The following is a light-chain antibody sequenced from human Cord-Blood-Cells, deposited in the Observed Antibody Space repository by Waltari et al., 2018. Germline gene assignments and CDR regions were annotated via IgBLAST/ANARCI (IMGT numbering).Light chain of an antibody. CDR3: SSYTSSSTWV. CDR1: SSDVGGYNY. Sequence: QSALTQPASVSGSPGQSITISCTGTSSDVGGYNYVSWYQQHPGKAPKLMIYDVSNRPSGVSNRCSGSKSRNTASLTISGLQAEDEADYYCSSYTSSSTWVFGGGTKLTVL. V-gene: IGLV2-14*01. J-gene: IGLJ3*02. CDR2: DVS.